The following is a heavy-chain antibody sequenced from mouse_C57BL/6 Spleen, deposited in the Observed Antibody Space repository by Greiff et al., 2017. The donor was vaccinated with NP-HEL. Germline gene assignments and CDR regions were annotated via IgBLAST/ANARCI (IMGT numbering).Heavy chain of an antibody. V-gene: IGHV3-6*01. J-gene: IGHJ2*01. Sequence: EVKLLESGPGLVKPSQSLSLTCSVTGYSITSGYYWNWIRQFPGNKLEWMGYISYDGSNNYNPSLKNRISITRDTSKNQFFLKLNSVTTEDTATYYCAREGSSYNFDYWGQGTTLTVSS. CDR1: GYSITSGYY. CDR3: AREGSSYNFDY. D-gene: IGHD1-1*01. CDR2: ISYDGSN.